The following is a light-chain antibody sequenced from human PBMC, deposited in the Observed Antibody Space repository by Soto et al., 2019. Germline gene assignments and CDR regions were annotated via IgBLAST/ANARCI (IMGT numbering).Light chain of an antibody. V-gene: IGKV3-20*01. CDR2: AAS. J-gene: IGKJ3*01. CDR3: QQYGSSPFT. Sequence: EIVLTQSPGTLSLSPGERATLSCRASQSVSILGWYQQRPGQAPRLLIYAASSRATGIPERFSGSGSGTDFNLTISRLEHEDFAVYYCQQYGSSPFTFGPGTKVDIK. CDR1: QSVSI.